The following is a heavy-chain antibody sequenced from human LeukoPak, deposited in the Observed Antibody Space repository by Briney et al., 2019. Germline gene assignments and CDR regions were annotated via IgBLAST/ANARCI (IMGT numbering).Heavy chain of an antibody. V-gene: IGHV1-69*13. Sequence: SVKVSCKASGGTFSSYAISWVRQAPGQGLEWMGGIIPIFGTANYAQKFQGRVTITADESTSTAYMELSSLRSEDTAVYYCASNPPRTGDFNSWGQGALVTVSS. CDR3: ASNPPRTGDFNS. J-gene: IGHJ4*02. D-gene: IGHD7-27*01. CDR1: GGTFSSYA. CDR2: IIPIFGTA.